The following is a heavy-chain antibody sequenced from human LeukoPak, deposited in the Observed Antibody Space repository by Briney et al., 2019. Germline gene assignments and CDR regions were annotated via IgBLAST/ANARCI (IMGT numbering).Heavy chain of an antibody. J-gene: IGHJ3*02. CDR1: KFNFNSYG. CDR2: ISGSGGST. D-gene: IGHD1-14*01. Sequence: GGSLRLSCTTSKFNFNSYGMTWVRQAPGKGLEWVSSISGSGGSTQYAASVQGRFTISRDNSKNTLYLQMDSLRAEDTAVYYCARDRTNPPFDIWGQGTMVTVSS. CDR3: ARDRTNPPFDI. V-gene: IGHV3-23*01.